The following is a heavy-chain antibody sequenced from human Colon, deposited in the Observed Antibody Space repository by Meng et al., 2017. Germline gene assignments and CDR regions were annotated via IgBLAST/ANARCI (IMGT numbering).Heavy chain of an antibody. CDR1: GPSVTNQY. Sequence: VQLQESGTGLVNTAETLPLICSVSGPSVTNQYWHWIRQTPGQGLEWIGYAYYTGSTNYNPSLQSRATIFVDTSKNQFSLSLTSVTGADTAVYYCARERVVGFLDSWGQGTLVTVSS. V-gene: IGHV4-59*02. CDR3: ARERVVGFLDS. J-gene: IGHJ4*02. CDR2: AYYTGST. D-gene: IGHD1-26*01.